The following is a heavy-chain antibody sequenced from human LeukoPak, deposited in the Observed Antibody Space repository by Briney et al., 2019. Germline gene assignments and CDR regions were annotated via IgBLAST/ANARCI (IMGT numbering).Heavy chain of an antibody. CDR2: IHPGDSDT. Sequence: GESLKISCKVEGYSFTRYWIGWVRQTPGKGLEWMGIIHPGDSDTRYSPSFQGQVTISADKSISTAYLQWSSLKASDTAMYYCAIRPRGSIQLWPFDYWGQGTLVTVSS. V-gene: IGHV5-51*01. D-gene: IGHD5-18*01. CDR3: AIRPRGSIQLWPFDY. CDR1: GYSFTRYW. J-gene: IGHJ4*02.